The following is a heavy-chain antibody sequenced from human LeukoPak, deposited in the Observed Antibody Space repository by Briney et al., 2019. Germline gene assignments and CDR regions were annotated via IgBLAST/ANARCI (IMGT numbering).Heavy chain of an antibody. D-gene: IGHD3-22*01. CDR3: AKDRAGDYYDSSGPFDY. Sequence: GGSLRLSCAASGFTFSSYAMSWVRQAPGKGLEWVSAISGSGGSTYYADSVSGRFTISRDNSKNTLYLQMNSLRAEDTAVYYCAKDRAGDYYDSSGPFDYWGQGTLVTVSS. CDR1: GFTFSSYA. J-gene: IGHJ4*02. CDR2: ISGSGGST. V-gene: IGHV3-23*01.